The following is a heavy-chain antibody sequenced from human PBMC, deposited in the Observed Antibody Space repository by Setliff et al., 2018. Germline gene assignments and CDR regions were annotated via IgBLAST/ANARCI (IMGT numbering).Heavy chain of an antibody. V-gene: IGHV3-11*04. D-gene: IGHD2-15*01. CDR3: ARGVVVVVAATSNYFDP. Sequence: PGGSLRLSCAVSGFTFSDYYMSWIRQAPGKGLEWVAYISSSTSTIYYADSVKGRFTISRDNSKNAVYLQMSSLRAEDTAEYYCARGVVVVVAATSNYFDPWGQGTLVTVSS. J-gene: IGHJ5*02. CDR1: GFTFSDYY. CDR2: ISSSTSTI.